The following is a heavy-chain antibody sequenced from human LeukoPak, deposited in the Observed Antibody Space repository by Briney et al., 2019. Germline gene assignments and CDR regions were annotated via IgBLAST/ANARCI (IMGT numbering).Heavy chain of an antibody. J-gene: IGHJ6*03. D-gene: IGHD5-12*01. Sequence: GESLKIPCKGSGYSFTSYWIGWVRQMPGKGLEWMGIIYPGDSDTRYSPSFQGQVTISADKSISTAYLRWSSLKASDTAMYYCARRYRQYSGYDFGDYYYYYMDVWGKGTTVTVSS. V-gene: IGHV5-51*01. CDR1: GYSFTSYW. CDR2: IYPGDSDT. CDR3: ARRYRQYSGYDFGDYYYYYMDV.